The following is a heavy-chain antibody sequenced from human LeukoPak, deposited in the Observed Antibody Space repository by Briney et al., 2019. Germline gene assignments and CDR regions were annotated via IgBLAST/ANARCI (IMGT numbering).Heavy chain of an antibody. Sequence: PGGSLRLSRAASRFTFISYRIHWVRQAPGKGLEWVANVNQAGSDKYYMDSVNGRFTISRGNAENSLYLQMNSLRAEDTAVYFCARGVFATGWYPDNFDYWGQGILVTVSS. D-gene: IGHD6-19*01. J-gene: IGHJ4*02. CDR2: VNQAGSDK. V-gene: IGHV3-7*01. CDR3: ARGVFATGWYPDNFDY. CDR1: RFTFISYR.